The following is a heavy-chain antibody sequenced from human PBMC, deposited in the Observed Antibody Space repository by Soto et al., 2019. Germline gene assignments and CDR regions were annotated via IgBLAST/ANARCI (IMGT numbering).Heavy chain of an antibody. Sequence: QVQLVQSGAEVKKPGSSVKVSCKASGGTFSSYAISWVRQAPGQGLEWMGGIISIFGTANYAQKFQGRVTITADESTSTAYMELSSLRSEDTAVYYCARAGDTAMVRYYYYGMDVWGQGTTVTVSS. CDR1: GGTFSSYA. J-gene: IGHJ6*02. CDR2: IISIFGTA. D-gene: IGHD5-18*01. V-gene: IGHV1-69*12. CDR3: ARAGDTAMVRYYYYGMDV.